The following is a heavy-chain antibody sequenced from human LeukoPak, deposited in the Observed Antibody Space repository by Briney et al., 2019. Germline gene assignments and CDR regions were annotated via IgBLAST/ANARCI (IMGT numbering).Heavy chain of an antibody. D-gene: IGHD2-15*01. CDR2: MNPNSGNT. CDR3: ARGLGCSGGSCYNY. CDR1: GYTFTSYD. J-gene: IGHJ4*02. Sequence: ASVKVSCKASGYTFTSYDINWVRQAPGQGLEWMGWMNPNSGNTGYAQKFQGRVTMTRNTSISTAYMELSSLRSEDTAVYYCARGLGCSGGSCYNYWGQGTLVTVSS. V-gene: IGHV1-8*01.